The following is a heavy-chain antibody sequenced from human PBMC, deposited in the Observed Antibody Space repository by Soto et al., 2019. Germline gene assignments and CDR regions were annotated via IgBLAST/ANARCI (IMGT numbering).Heavy chain of an antibody. Sequence: EVQLLESGGGLVQPGGSLRLSCAASGFSFTTYAMGWVRQAPGKGLEWVSAVSGSGSTTYYADSVKGRFIISRNNAKTTAYLYMNSLRVEDTAVYYCARDPRYYDSGGYYDYWGQGTLVTVSS. V-gene: IGHV3-23*01. CDR1: GFSFTTYA. J-gene: IGHJ4*02. CDR3: ARDPRYYDSGGYYDY. D-gene: IGHD3-22*01. CDR2: VSGSGSTT.